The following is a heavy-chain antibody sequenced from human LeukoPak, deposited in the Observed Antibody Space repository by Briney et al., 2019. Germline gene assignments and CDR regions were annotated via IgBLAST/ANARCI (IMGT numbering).Heavy chain of an antibody. J-gene: IGHJ4*02. D-gene: IGHD3-10*01. V-gene: IGHV4-34*01. Sequence: PSETLSLTCAVYGGSFSGYYWSWIRQPPGKGLEWIGEINHSGSTNYNPSLKSRVTISVDTSKNQFSLKLSSVTAADTAVYYCARHGNLFTMVRGVSVVGFDYWGQGTLVTVSS. CDR2: INHSGST. CDR3: ARHGNLFTMVRGVSVVGFDY. CDR1: GGSFSGYY.